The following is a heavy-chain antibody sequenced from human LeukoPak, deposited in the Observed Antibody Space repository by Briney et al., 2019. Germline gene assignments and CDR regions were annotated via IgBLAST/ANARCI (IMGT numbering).Heavy chain of an antibody. V-gene: IGHV4-39*01. CDR2: IYYSGSI. J-gene: IGHJ4*02. CDR1: GGPNSRSSYY. D-gene: IGHD3-22*01. CDR3: ARHYRRGPYDSRGYLGY. Sequence: SEPLSLTCTVSGGPNSRSSYYWRWIRQPPGKGLEWLGSIYYSGSIYYNPSLQSRFSIDVDTHKNKLSLKLSSVTAAHTAVYYCARHYRRGPYDSRGYLGYWGQRTLVTVSS.